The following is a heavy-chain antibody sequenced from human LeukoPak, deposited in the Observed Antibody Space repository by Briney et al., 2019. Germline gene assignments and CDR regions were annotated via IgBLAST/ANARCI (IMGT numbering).Heavy chain of an antibody. CDR2: INHSGST. CDR3: AGASYYDYVWGSPLFDY. J-gene: IGHJ4*02. Sequence: PSETLSLTCAVYGGSFSGYYWSWLRQPPGKGLEWIGEINHSGSTNYNPSLKSRVTISVDTSKNQFSLKLSSVTAADTSVYYCAGASYYDYVWGSPLFDYWGQGTLGSVSS. CDR1: GGSFSGYY. V-gene: IGHV4-34*01. D-gene: IGHD3-16*01.